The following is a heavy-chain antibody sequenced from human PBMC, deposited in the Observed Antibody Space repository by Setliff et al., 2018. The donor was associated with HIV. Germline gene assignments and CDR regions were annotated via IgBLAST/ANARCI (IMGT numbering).Heavy chain of an antibody. CDR1: GDSVSSDSAA. V-gene: IGHV6-1*01. CDR2: TYYRSRWFN. CDR3: ARYSGASSGDWYIDL. J-gene: IGHJ2*01. Sequence: PQTLSLTRAISGDSVSSDSAAWNWIRPTPSRGLEWLGRTYYRSRWFNDYAVSVKRRITINSDTSKNKFSLQLNSVTPEDTAVYYCARYSGASSGDWYIDLWGRGTLVTVSS. D-gene: IGHD4-17*01.